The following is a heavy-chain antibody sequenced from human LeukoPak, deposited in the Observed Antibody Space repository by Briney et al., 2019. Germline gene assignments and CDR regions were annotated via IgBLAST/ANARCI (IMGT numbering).Heavy chain of an antibody. CDR1: GDSISSTYY. Sequence: SETLSLTCTVSGDSISSTYYWNWFRQHPGKGLEWIGRVYDASGSTNYNPSLNSRVTISLDRSTNQFSLRLSSVTAADTAFYFCARGPNYYYHNHAVDNWGQGTMVTVSS. CDR2: VYDASGST. J-gene: IGHJ3*02. D-gene: IGHD3-22*01. V-gene: IGHV4-61*01. CDR3: ARGPNYYYHNHAVDN.